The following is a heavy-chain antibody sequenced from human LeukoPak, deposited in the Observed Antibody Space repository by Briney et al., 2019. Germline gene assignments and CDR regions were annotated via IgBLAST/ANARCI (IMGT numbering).Heavy chain of an antibody. CDR2: ISYDGSNK. V-gene: IGHV3-30-3*01. J-gene: IGHJ5*02. Sequence: WGSLRLSCAASGFTFSSYAMHWVRQAPGKGLEWVAVISYDGSNKYYADSVKGRFTISRDNSKNTLYLQMNSLRAEDTAVYYCARDKGGFDPWGQGTLVTVSS. CDR3: ARDKGGFDP. CDR1: GFTFSSYA. D-gene: IGHD3-16*01.